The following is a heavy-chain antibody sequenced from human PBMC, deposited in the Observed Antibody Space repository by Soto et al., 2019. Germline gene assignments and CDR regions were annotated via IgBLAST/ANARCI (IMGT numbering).Heavy chain of an antibody. V-gene: IGHV1-18*01. CDR1: GYSFTNYG. D-gene: IGHD6-19*01. Sequence: QDQLVQSGAEVKKPGASVTVSCKASGYSFTNYGITWVRQAPGQGLEWMGWISGFNGNTHYAQKLQGRVTMTTDASTSTAYMELRGLTSDDTAVYYCARDRGVAPPVAGNTHYYYYMDVWGKGTTVTVSS. J-gene: IGHJ6*03. CDR3: ARDRGVAPPVAGNTHYYYYMDV. CDR2: ISGFNGNT.